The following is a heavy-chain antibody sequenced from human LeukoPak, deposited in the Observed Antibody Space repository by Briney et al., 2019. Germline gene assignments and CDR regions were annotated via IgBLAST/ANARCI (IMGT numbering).Heavy chain of an antibody. Sequence: GESLRLSCAASGFTFSTYWMSWVRQAPGKGLEWVAYIKRDGSEEYYVDSVKGRFTISRDNAKNSLYLQMNSLRAEDTAVYYCATDIELFDLWGQGTMVPVSS. CDR3: ATDIELFDL. D-gene: IGHD1-7*01. CDR1: GFTFSTYW. V-gene: IGHV3-7*04. CDR2: IKRDGSEE. J-gene: IGHJ3*01.